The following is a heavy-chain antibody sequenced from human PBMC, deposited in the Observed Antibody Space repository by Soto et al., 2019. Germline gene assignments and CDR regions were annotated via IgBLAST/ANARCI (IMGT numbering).Heavy chain of an antibody. J-gene: IGHJ5*02. V-gene: IGHV3-23*01. Sequence: GGSLRLSCAASGFTFSTFAMSWVRQAPGESLEWVSTLSGAGDDPYYADSVKGRFTISRDNSKNTLFLYMNSLRADDTAVYYCARLVVPETSKWFEPWGQGTLVTVSS. D-gene: IGHD2-15*01. CDR3: ARLVVPETSKWFEP. CDR2: LSGAGDDP. CDR1: GFTFSTFA.